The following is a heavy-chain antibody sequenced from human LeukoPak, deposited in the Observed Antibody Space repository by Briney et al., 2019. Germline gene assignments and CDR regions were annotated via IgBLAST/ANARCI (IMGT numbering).Heavy chain of an antibody. Sequence: PGGSLRLSCAPSGFTLSIYAMSWVRHAPGKGLEWVSAVIGSGGSTYYAASVKGRFTIRREHSKNTLSPRMTSLRAENTAVNYWAKDLDGDSNLLSVSGYFWGQGTVVTVSS. D-gene: IGHD4-11*01. CDR3: AKDLDGDSNLLSVSGYF. CDR1: GFTLSIYA. J-gene: IGHJ4*02. V-gene: IGHV3-23*01. CDR2: VIGSGGST.